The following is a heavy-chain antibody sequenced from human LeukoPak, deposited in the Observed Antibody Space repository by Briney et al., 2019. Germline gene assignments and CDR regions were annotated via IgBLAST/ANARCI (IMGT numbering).Heavy chain of an antibody. CDR2: IYHSGST. V-gene: IGHV4-30-2*05. J-gene: IGHJ4*02. D-gene: IGHD3-10*01. CDR3: ARDSPSQNYYGSGDTYFDY. CDR1: GGSISSGGYS. Sequence: SQTLSLTCAVSGGSISSGGYSWSWIRQPPGKGLEWIGYIYHSGSTYYNPSLKSRVTISVDMSKNQFSLKLSSVTAADTAVYYCARDSPSQNYYGSGDTYFDYWGQGTLVTVSS.